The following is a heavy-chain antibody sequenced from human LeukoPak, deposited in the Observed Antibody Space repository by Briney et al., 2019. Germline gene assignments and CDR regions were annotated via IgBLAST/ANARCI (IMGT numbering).Heavy chain of an antibody. Sequence: GASVKVSCKASGYAFTSYGISWVRQAPGQGLEWMGWISAYNGNTNYAPKLQGRVTMTTDTSTSTAYMELRSLRSDDTAVYYCAREDCSGGNCYSLSLTPVFHVFDIWGQGTMVTVSS. D-gene: IGHD2-15*01. CDR1: GYAFTSYG. J-gene: IGHJ3*02. V-gene: IGHV1-18*01. CDR3: AREDCSGGNCYSLSLTPVFHVFDI. CDR2: ISAYNGNT.